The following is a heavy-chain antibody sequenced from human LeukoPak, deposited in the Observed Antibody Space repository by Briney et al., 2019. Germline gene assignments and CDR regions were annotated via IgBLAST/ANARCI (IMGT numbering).Heavy chain of an antibody. Sequence: GASVKVSCKASGYTFTNYGINWVRQAPGQGLEWMGWISAYNGNTNYAQKLQGRVTMTTDTSTSTAYMELRSLRSDDTAVYYCARTVTYYYDSSGYYYFDYWGQGTLVTVSS. J-gene: IGHJ4*02. CDR2: ISAYNGNT. D-gene: IGHD3-22*01. CDR3: ARTVTYYYDSSGYYYFDY. V-gene: IGHV1-18*01. CDR1: GYTFTNYG.